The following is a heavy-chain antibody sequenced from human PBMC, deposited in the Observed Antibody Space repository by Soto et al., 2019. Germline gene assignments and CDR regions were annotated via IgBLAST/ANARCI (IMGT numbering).Heavy chain of an antibody. J-gene: IGHJ6*02. CDR3: ARDQAPYYYGMDV. V-gene: IGHV3-33*01. CDR1: GFTFSSYG. CDR2: IWYDGSNK. Sequence: PGRSLRLCCTASGFTFSSYGMHGVRQAPGKGLEWVAVIWYDGSNKYYADSVKGRFTISRDNSKNTLYLQMNSLRAEDTAVYYCARDQAPYYYGMDVWGQGTTVTVSS.